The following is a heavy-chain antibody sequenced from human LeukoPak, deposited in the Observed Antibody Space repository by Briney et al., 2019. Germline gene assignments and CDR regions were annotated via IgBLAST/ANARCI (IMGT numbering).Heavy chain of an antibody. CDR1: GGSISSYY. D-gene: IGHD3-10*01. J-gene: IGHJ4*02. CDR3: ASVLLWFGDHPVGHFDY. Sequence: PSETLSLTCTVSGGSISSYYWGWIRQPPGKGLEWIGSIYYSGSTYYNPSLKSRVTISVDTSKNQFSLKLSSVTAADTAVYYCASVLLWFGDHPVGHFDYWGQGTLVTVSS. V-gene: IGHV4-39*07. CDR2: IYYSGST.